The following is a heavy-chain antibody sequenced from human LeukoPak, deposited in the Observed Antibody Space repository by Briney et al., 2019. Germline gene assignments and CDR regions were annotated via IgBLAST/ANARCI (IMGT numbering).Heavy chain of an antibody. Sequence: SETLSLTCTVSGYSISSGYYWGWIRQPPGKGLEWIGSIYHSGNTYYNPSLPSLKSRVTISVDTSKNQFSLKLSSVTAADTAVYYCARWGPYSSSWPPLFDYWGQGTLVTVSS. J-gene: IGHJ4*02. CDR1: GYSISSGYY. D-gene: IGHD6-13*01. V-gene: IGHV4-38-2*02. CDR2: IYHSGNT. CDR3: ARWGPYSSSWPPLFDY.